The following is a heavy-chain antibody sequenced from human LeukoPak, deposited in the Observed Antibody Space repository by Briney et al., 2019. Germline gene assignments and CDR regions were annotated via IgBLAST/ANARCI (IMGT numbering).Heavy chain of an antibody. D-gene: IGHD3-22*01. V-gene: IGHV3-23*01. CDR2: ISGSGGAT. J-gene: IGHJ4*02. Sequence: SGGSLRLSCAASGFTFSIYPMSWVRQAPGKGLEWVAAISGSGGATYYADSVKGRYTISRDTSKNTLYLQMNSLRAEDTAVYYCAKSQEDDSSGYYYSNFDYWGQGTLVTVSS. CDR3: AKSQEDDSSGYYYSNFDY. CDR1: GFTFSIYP.